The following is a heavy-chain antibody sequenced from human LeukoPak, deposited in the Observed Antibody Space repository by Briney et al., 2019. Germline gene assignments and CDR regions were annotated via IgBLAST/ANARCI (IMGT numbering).Heavy chain of an antibody. J-gene: IGHJ6*02. CDR1: GYTFTGYY. V-gene: IGHV1-2*02. CDR2: INPNSGGT. CDR3: VRRPYYYYGMDV. Sequence: GASVKVSCKASGYTFTGYYMHWVRQAPGQGLEWMGWINPNSGGTNYAQKFQGRVTMTRDTSISTAYMELSRLRSDDTAVYYCVRRPYYYYGMDVWGQGTTVTVSS.